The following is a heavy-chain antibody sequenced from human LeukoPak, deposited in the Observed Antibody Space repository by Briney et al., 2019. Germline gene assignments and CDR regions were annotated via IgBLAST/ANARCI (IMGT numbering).Heavy chain of an antibody. CDR3: ARGYNYYDSSGYPTD. D-gene: IGHD3-22*01. CDR2: ISYDGSNK. CDR1: GFTFSSYS. J-gene: IGHJ4*02. V-gene: IGHV3-30*03. Sequence: GGSLRLSCAASGFTFSSYSMNWVRQAPGKGLEWVAVISYDGSNKYYADSVKGRFTISRDNSKNTLYLQVNSLRAEDTAVYYCARGYNYYDSSGYPTDWGQGTLVTVSS.